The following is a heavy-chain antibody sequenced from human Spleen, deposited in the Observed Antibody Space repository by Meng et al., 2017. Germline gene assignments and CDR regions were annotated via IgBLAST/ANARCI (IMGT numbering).Heavy chain of an antibody. Sequence: SETLSLTCTVSDDSISSYYWNWIRQPPGKGLEWIGFIYHNGDTNYNPSLKSRVTISVDTSKNQFSLKLTSVTAADTAVYYCARHDSSGPLYYYYYGMDVWGQGTTVTVSS. J-gene: IGHJ6*02. CDR3: ARHDSSGPLYYYYYGMDV. CDR1: DDSISSYY. V-gene: IGHV4-59*01. CDR2: IYHNGDT. D-gene: IGHD6-19*01.